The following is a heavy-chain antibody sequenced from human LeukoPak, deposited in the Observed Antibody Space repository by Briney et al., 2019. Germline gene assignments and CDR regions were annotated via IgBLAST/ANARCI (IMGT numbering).Heavy chain of an antibody. CDR2: IYPEGDEK. CDR3: ARGDAFSGDH. V-gene: IGHV3-7*04. CDR1: GFTFGNFW. J-gene: IGHJ4*02. Sequence: EGSLRLSCVASGFTFGNFWMSWVRHSPGRGLEWVANIYPEGDEKYHVESVMGRFTISRDNAESSLFLQMNGLRAEDTAVYYCARGDAFSGDHWGQGTLVTVSS.